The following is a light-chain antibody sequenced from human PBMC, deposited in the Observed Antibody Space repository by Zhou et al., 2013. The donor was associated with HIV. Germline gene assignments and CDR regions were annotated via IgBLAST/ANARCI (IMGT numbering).Light chain of an antibody. CDR2: KAS. V-gene: IGKV1-5*03. Sequence: DIQMTQSPTTLSASVGDRVSITCRASQSISHWLAWYQQRPGKAPKLLIYKASTLQSGVPSRFSGGGSGTEFTLTISSLQPEDFATYFCQQSFSAPGTFGPGTRVDIK. CDR1: QSISHW. CDR3: QQSFSAPGT. J-gene: IGKJ3*01.